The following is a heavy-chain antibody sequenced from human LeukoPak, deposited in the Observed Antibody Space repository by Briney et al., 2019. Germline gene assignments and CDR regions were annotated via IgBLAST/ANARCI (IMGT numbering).Heavy chain of an antibody. Sequence: GGSLRLSCAASGFTFSSYSMNWVRQAPGKGLEWVSYISSSSSTIYYADSVKGRFTISRDNAKNSLYLQMNSLRAEDTAVYYCAREPEYSSSSGFDYWGQGTLVSVSS. V-gene: IGHV3-48*01. J-gene: IGHJ4*02. CDR3: AREPEYSSSSGFDY. CDR2: ISSSSSTI. CDR1: GFTFSSYS. D-gene: IGHD6-6*01.